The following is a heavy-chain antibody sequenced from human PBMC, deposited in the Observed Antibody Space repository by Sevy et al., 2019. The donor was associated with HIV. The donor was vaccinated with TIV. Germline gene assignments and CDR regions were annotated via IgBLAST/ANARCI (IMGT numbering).Heavy chain of an antibody. V-gene: IGHV3-30-3*01. CDR1: GFTFSSYA. Sequence: GGSLRLSRAASGFTFSSYAMHWVRQAPGKGLEWVAVISYDGSNKYYADSVKGRFTISRDNSKNTLYLQMNSLRAEDTAVYYCARESVWFGEFLNYGMDVWGQGTTVTVSS. CDR2: ISYDGSNK. CDR3: ARESVWFGEFLNYGMDV. D-gene: IGHD3-10*01. J-gene: IGHJ6*02.